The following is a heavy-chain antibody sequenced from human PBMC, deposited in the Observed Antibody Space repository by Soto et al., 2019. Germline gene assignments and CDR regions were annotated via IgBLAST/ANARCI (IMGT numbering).Heavy chain of an antibody. CDR3: AKDLHTTFGVVIRGSGLDV. D-gene: IGHD3-3*01. Sequence: SVKVSCKASGGTFSSLDINWVRQAPGQGLEWMGGIIPISETTNYAQIFQGRVSIVADISTSTAYMELSRLRSEDTAVYYCAKDLHTTFGVVIRGSGLDVWGQGTTVTVSS. CDR2: IIPISETT. J-gene: IGHJ6*02. CDR1: GGTFSSLD. V-gene: IGHV1-69*06.